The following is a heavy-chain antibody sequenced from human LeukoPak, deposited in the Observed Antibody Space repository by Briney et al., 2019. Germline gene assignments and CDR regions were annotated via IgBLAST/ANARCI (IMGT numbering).Heavy chain of an antibody. CDR2: INPTGGPT. CDR3: ARDDKSAVGFFDF. V-gene: IGHV1-46*04. Sequence: ASVKVSCKASGYLFINYYMHWVRQAPGQGLEWMGLINPTGGPTTYAQNLQGRVVITRDTSSSTVYMELSGLTSEDTAVYYCARDDKSAVGFFDFWGQGSLVTVSS. J-gene: IGHJ4*02. CDR1: GYLFINYY. D-gene: IGHD6-13*01.